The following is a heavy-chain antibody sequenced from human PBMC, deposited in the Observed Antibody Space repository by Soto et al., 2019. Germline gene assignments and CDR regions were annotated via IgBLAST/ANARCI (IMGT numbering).Heavy chain of an antibody. V-gene: IGHV1-3*01. Sequence: QVQLVQSGAEVKKPGASVKVSCKASGYTFTSYAMHWVRQAPGQRLEWMGWINAGNGNTKYSQKFQGRVTITRDTSASTAYMELGSLRSADTVVYYCARDEDRGWFGDRRVWGQGTLVTVSS. CDR3: ARDEDRGWFGDRRV. D-gene: IGHD3-10*01. CDR1: GYTFTSYA. CDR2: INAGNGNT. J-gene: IGHJ4*02.